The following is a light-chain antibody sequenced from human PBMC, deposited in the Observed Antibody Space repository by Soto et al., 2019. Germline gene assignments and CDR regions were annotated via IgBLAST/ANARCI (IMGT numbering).Light chain of an antibody. J-gene: IGKJ4*01. V-gene: IGKV1-12*01. CDR3: QQAYSHPLT. CDR1: QSISSW. CDR2: GAS. Sequence: DIQMTQSPSTLSASVGDRVTITCRASQSISSWLAWYQQKPGKAPKLLIYGASGLQVGVPSRFSGSVSGADFTLTISNLQPEDFATYYCQQAYSHPLTFGGGTKVDIK.